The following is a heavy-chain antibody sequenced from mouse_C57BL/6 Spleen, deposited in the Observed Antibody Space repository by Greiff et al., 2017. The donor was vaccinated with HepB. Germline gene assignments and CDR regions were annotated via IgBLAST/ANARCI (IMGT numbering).Heavy chain of an antibody. J-gene: IGHJ2*01. CDR2: ISDGGSYT. CDR1: GFTFSSYA. CDR3: ARGGDDGDYFDY. V-gene: IGHV5-4*01. D-gene: IGHD2-12*01. Sequence: EVQRVESGRGLVKPGGSLKLSCAASGFTFSSYAMSWVRQTPEKRLEWVATISDGGSYTYYPDNVKGRFTISRDNAKNNLYLQMSHLKSEDTAMYYCARGGDDGDYFDYWGQGTTLTVSS.